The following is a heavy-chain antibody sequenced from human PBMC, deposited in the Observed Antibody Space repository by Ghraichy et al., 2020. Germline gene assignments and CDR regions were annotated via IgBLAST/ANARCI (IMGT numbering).Heavy chain of an antibody. V-gene: IGHV3-48*02. D-gene: IGHD1-26*01. CDR2: IDSRSATI. CDR1: GFTFNSWS. Sequence: GSLRLSCAASGFTFNSWSMSWVRQAPGKGLEWVSYIDSRSATIYYADSVKGRFTVSRYNDKNSLYLQVNSLRDEDTAVYYCARDGRPLDYWGQGTLVTVSS. J-gene: IGHJ4*02. CDR3: ARDGRPLDY.